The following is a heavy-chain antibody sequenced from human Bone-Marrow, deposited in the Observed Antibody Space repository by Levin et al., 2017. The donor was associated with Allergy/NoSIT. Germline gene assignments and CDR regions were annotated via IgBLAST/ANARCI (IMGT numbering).Heavy chain of an antibody. D-gene: IGHD4-17*01. J-gene: IGHJ4*02. CDR1: GFTVSSNY. V-gene: IGHV3-66*01. Sequence: GESLKISCAASGFTVSSNYMSWVRQAPGKGLEWVSVIYSGGSTYYADSVKGRFTISRDNSKNTLYLQMNSLRAEDTAVYYCARDTGTTVTTFFDYWGQGTLVTVSS. CDR3: ARDTGTTVTTFFDY. CDR2: IYSGGST.